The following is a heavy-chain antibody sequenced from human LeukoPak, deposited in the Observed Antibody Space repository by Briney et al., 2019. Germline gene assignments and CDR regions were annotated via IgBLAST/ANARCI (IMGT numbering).Heavy chain of an antibody. Sequence: GESLKISCKGSGYSFTSYWIGWVRQMPGKGLEWMGIIYPGDSDTRYSPSFQGQATISADKSISTAYLQWSSLKASDTAMYYCARGDAYYYDSSGYYSYWGQGTLVTVSS. J-gene: IGHJ4*02. CDR1: GYSFTSYW. D-gene: IGHD3-22*01. CDR2: IYPGDSDT. CDR3: ARGDAYYYDSSGYYSY. V-gene: IGHV5-51*01.